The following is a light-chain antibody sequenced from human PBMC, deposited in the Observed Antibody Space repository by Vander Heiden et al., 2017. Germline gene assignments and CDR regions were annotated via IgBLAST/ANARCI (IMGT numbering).Light chain of an antibody. V-gene: IGKV1-33*01. J-gene: IGKJ2*01. Sequence: DLQMTQSPSSLSASVGDRVTITCQTNQDINNFLNWYQQKPGKAPKLLIYDASKLGTGVPSRISGSRSGAHFTVTISSLQPEDVATDYYQHDDNLPSYTFGQGTKLDFK. CDR3: QHDDNLPSYT. CDR2: DAS. CDR1: QDINNF.